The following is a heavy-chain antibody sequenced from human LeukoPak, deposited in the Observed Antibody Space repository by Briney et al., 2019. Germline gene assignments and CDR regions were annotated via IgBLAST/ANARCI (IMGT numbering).Heavy chain of an antibody. V-gene: IGHV3-33*01. CDR3: AREAGSCPGH. D-gene: IGHD2-15*01. CDR1: GFTFSSYG. J-gene: IGHJ4*02. CDR2: TWYEGSTK. Sequence: PGGSLRLSCAAYGFTFSSYGMHWVRQAPGKGLEWVAVTWYEGSTKYYADSVKGRFTISRDNSKNTLDLQMNSLRAEDTAVYYCAREAGSCPGHWGQGTLVTVSS.